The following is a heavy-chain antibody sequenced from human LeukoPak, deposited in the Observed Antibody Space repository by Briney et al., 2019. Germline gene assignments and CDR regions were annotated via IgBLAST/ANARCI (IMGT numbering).Heavy chain of an antibody. CDR1: GYTFTSYD. CDR2: MNPNSGNT. CDR3: AREDSSGWYSAYYYYYGMDV. D-gene: IGHD6-19*01. V-gene: IGHV1-8*01. Sequence: WASVKVSRKASGYTFTSYDINWVRQATGQGLEWMGWMNPNSGNTGYAQKFQGRVTMTRNTSISTAYMELSSLRSEDTAVYYCAREDSSGWYSAYYYYYGMDVWGQGTTVTVSS. J-gene: IGHJ6*02.